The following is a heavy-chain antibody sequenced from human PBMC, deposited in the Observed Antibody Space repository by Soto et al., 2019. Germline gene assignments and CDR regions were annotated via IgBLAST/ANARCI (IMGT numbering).Heavy chain of an antibody. CDR3: ARGSIYTYYDFWSGQRSDAFDI. V-gene: IGHV4-34*01. CDR2: INHSGST. D-gene: IGHD3-3*01. Sequence: SETLSLTCAVYGGSFSGYYWSWIRQPPGKGLEWIEEINHSGSTNYNPSLKSRVTISVDTSKNQFSLKLSSVTAADTAVYYCARGSIYTYYDFWSGQRSDAFDIWGQGTMVTVSS. CDR1: GGSFSGYY. J-gene: IGHJ3*02.